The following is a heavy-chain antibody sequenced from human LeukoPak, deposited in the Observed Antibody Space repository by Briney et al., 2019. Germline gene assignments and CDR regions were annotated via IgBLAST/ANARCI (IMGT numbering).Heavy chain of an antibody. CDR1: GFTFSSYG. J-gene: IGHJ5*02. V-gene: IGHV3-30*02. CDR2: IRYDGSNK. CDR3: AKDPPEYQLLPGWFDP. Sequence: GGSLRLSCAASGFTFSSYGMHWVRQAPGKGLEWVAFIRYDGSNKYYADSVKGRFTISRDNSKNTLYLQMNSRRAEDTAVYYCAKDPPEYQLLPGWFDPWGQGTLVTVSS. D-gene: IGHD2-2*01.